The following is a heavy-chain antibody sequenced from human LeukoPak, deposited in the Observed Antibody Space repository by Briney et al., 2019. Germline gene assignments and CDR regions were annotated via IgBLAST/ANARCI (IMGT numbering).Heavy chain of an antibody. Sequence: GGSLRLSCAASGFTFSSYAMHWVRQAPGKGLEWVAVISYDGSNKYYADSVKGRFTISRDNSKNTLYLQMNSLRAEDTAVYYCARGNSGIPDYWGREPWSPSPQ. CDR1: GFTFSSYA. CDR3: ARGNSGIPDY. CDR2: ISYDGSNK. D-gene: IGHD1/OR15-1a*01. J-gene: IGHJ4*02. V-gene: IGHV3-30*04.